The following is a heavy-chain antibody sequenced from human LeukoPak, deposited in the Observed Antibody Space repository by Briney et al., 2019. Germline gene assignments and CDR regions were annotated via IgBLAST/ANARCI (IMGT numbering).Heavy chain of an antibody. V-gene: IGHV1-69*13. CDR2: IIPIFGTA. D-gene: IGHD2-2*01. CDR3: ARAAPTSHYYYYYYMDV. J-gene: IGHJ6*03. Sequence: SVKVSCKASGGTFSSYAISWVRQAPGQGLEWMGGIIPIFGTANYAQKFQGRVTITADESTSTAYMGLSSLRSEDTAVYYCARAAPTSHYYYYYYMDVWGKGTTVTISS. CDR1: GGTFSSYA.